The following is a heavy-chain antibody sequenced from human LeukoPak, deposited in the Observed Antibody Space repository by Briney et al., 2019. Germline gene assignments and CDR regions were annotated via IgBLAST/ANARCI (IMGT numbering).Heavy chain of an antibody. D-gene: IGHD6-19*01. Sequence: SETLSLTCAVYGGSFSGYYWSWIRQPPEKGLEWIGEINHSGSTNYNPSLKSRVTISVDTSKNQFSLKLSSVTAADTAVYYCARVGSGWSGALRYWGQGTLVTVSS. CDR1: GGSFSGYY. V-gene: IGHV4-34*01. CDR3: ARVGSGWSGALRY. J-gene: IGHJ4*02. CDR2: INHSGST.